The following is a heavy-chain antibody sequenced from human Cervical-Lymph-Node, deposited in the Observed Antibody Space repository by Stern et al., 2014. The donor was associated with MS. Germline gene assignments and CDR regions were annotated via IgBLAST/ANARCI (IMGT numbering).Heavy chain of an antibody. J-gene: IGHJ5*02. CDR3: ARPGIPAAGXXFDP. CDR1: GGSFSDYY. CDR2: MNHSGST. D-gene: IGHD6-13*01. V-gene: IGHV4-34*01. Sequence: QVQLQQWGAGLLKPSETLSLTCAVYGGSFSDYYWSWIRQSPGKGLEWIGEMNHSGSTNYNPSLKRRSNMSVDTSTNQFSLRLTSVTAADTAVYYCARPGIPAAGXXFDPWGQGTXVTVS.